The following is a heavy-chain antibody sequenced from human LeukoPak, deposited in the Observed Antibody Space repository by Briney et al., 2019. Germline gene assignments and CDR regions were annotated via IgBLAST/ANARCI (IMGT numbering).Heavy chain of an antibody. CDR2: IYYSGST. V-gene: IGHV4-59*01. J-gene: IGHJ2*01. CDR1: GGSISSYY. D-gene: IGHD2-8*01. CDR3: AGVHYWYFDL. Sequence: PSETLSLTCTVSGGSISSYYWSWIRQPPGKGLEWIGYIYYSGSTNYNPSLKSRVTISVDTSKNQFSLKLSSVTAADTAVYYCAGVHYWYFDLWGRGTLVTVSS.